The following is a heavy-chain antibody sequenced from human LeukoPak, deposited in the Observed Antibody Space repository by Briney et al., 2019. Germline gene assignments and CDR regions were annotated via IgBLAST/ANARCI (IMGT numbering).Heavy chain of an antibody. D-gene: IGHD3-22*01. CDR1: GFTFSTYW. J-gene: IGHJ4*02. CDR3: ASNLVVAGVDY. V-gene: IGHV3-7*03. CDR2: IKRDGSEK. Sequence: GGSLRLSCAASGFTFSTYWVSWVRQAPGKGLEWVASIKRDGSEKYYVDSVKGRFTISRDNTKNSLFLQMNSLRAEDTAVYYCASNLVVAGVDYWGQGTLVTVSA.